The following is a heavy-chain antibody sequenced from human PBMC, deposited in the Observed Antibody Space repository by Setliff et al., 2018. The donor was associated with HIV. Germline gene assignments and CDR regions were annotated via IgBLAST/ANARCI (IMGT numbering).Heavy chain of an antibody. V-gene: IGHV2-70*04. CDR3: AREIAAPQGFDY. Sequence: SGPTLVNPTQTLTLTCTFSGFSLSTSGMRVSWIRQPPGKALEWLARIDWDADKFYTTSLKTRLTISKDTSKNQVVLTMTNMDPVDTATYYCAREIAAPQGFDYWGQGTLVTVSS. CDR1: GFSLSTSGMR. D-gene: IGHD6-25*01. CDR2: IDWDADK. J-gene: IGHJ4*02.